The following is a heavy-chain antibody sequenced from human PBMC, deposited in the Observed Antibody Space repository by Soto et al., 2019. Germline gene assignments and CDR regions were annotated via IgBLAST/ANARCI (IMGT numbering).Heavy chain of an antibody. J-gene: IGHJ3*02. CDR3: SSSSLDAFDI. CDR1: GFTVSSNY. CDR2: IYSGGST. Sequence: GGSLRLSCAASGFTVSSNYMSWVRQAPGKGLEWVSVIYSGGSTYYADSVKARFTITRDNSKNMLYLQMNSLRAEDTAVSYCSSSSLDAFDIWGQGTMVTVSS. V-gene: IGHV3-66*01. D-gene: IGHD6-6*01.